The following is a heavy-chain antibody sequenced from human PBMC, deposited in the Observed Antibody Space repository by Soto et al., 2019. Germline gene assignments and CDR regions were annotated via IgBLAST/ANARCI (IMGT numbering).Heavy chain of an antibody. J-gene: IGHJ5*02. CDR3: AREGLYCSSTSCENWFDP. D-gene: IGHD2-2*01. Sequence: PSETLSLTCPFSGGSISSYYWIWIRQPPGKGLEWIGYIYYSGSTNYNPSLKSRVTISVDTSKNQFSLKLSSVTAADTAVYYCAREGLYCSSTSCENWFDPWGQGTLVTVSS. V-gene: IGHV4-59*12. CDR2: IYYSGST. CDR1: GGSISSYY.